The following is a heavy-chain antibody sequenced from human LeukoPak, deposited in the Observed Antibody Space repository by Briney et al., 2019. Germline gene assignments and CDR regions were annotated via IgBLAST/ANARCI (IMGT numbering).Heavy chain of an antibody. CDR2: IYYSGST. J-gene: IGHJ3*02. V-gene: IGHV4-59*08. D-gene: IGHD3-3*01. CDR3: ARSNTIFGVVISDLAFDI. CDR1: GGSISSYY. Sequence: PSETLSLTCTVSGGSISSYYWSWIRQPPGKGLEWIGYIYYSGSTNYNPSLKSRVTISVDTSKNQFSLKLSSVTAADTAVYYCARSNTIFGVVISDLAFDIWGQGTMVTVSS.